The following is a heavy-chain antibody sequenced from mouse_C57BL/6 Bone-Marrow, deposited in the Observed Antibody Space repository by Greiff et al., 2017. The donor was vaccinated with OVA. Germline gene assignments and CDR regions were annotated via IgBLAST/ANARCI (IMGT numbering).Heavy chain of an antibody. CDR1: GYTFTSYW. CDR3: ARSYYGSFWYFDG. CDR2: INPSNGGT. D-gene: IGHD1-1*01. V-gene: IGHV1-53*01. J-gene: IGHJ1*03. Sequence: QVHVKQPGTELVKPGASVKLSCKASGYTFTSYWMHWVKQRPGQGLEWIGNINPSNGGTNYNEKFKSKATLTVDKSSSTAYMQLSSLTSEDSAVYYCARSYYGSFWYFDGWGTGTTVTVSS.